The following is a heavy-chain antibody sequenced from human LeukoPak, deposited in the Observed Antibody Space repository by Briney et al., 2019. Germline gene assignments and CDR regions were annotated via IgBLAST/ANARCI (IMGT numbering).Heavy chain of an antibody. CDR2: IYPGDSDT. CDR1: GYSFTSYW. CDR3: ARLEYCSSTSCEWFDP. V-gene: IGHV5-51*01. J-gene: IGHJ5*02. Sequence: TGESLKISCKASGYSFTSYWIGWVRQMPGKGLEWMGIIYPGDSDTRYSPSFQGQVTISADKSISTAYLQWSSLKASDTAMYYCARLEYCSSTSCEWFDPWGQGTLVTVSS. D-gene: IGHD2-2*01.